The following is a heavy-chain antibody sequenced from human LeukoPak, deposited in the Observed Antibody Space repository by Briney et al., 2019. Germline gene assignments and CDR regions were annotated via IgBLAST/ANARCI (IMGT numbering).Heavy chain of an antibody. CDR2: MYYSGST. J-gene: IGHJ5*02. CDR3: ARPYYYDSRIDP. D-gene: IGHD3-22*01. CDR1: GGSISSGDYY. Sequence: SQTLSLTCTVSGGSISSGDYYWSWIRQPPGKGLEWIAYMYYSGSTYYNPSLKSRVTMSADTSKDQLSLKLSSVTAADTAVYYCARPYYYDSRIDPWGQGILVTVSS. V-gene: IGHV4-30-4*01.